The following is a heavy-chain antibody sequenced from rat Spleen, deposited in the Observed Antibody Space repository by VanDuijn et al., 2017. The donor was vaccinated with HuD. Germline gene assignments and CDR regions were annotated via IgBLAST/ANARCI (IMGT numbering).Heavy chain of an antibody. CDR2: ISTSGDKT. CDR3: ARVGTRVSRFAY. CDR1: GFTFSDYY. Sequence: EVQLVESDGGLVQPGRSLKLSCAASGFTFSDYYMAWVRQTPTKGLEWVATISTSGDKTYYRDSVKGRFTISRDNARGTLYLQMDSLRSEDTATYYCARVGTRVSRFAYWGQGTLVTVSS. D-gene: IGHD1-4*01. V-gene: IGHV5-25*01. J-gene: IGHJ3*01.